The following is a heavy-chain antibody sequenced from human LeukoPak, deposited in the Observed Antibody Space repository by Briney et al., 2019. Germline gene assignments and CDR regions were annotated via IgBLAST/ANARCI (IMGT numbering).Heavy chain of an antibody. D-gene: IGHD1-26*01. CDR2: IQSDGINK. CDR3: ARDPGGSFDY. V-gene: IGHV3-30*02. Sequence: GGSLRLSCSASGLTLSSYGMYWLRQAPDKGLEGVAFIQSDGINKHYVDSVKGRFTISRDNSKNTLDLQMNRLRPEDTAVYYCARDPGGSFDYWGQGTLVTVSS. CDR1: GLTLSSYG. J-gene: IGHJ4*02.